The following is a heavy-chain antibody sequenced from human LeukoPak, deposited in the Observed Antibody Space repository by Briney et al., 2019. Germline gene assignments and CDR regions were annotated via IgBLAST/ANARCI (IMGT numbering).Heavy chain of an antibody. CDR1: GYTITDYY. Sequence: ASVKVSCKASGYTITDYYLHWVRQAPGQGLEWMGWIIPNTGGTNYAQKFQDWVTMSSDTSISTAYMELSSLRSDDAAVYYCARGSPSYAQWHFDLWGRGTLVTVSS. CDR2: IIPNTGGT. J-gene: IGHJ2*01. V-gene: IGHV1-2*04. CDR3: ARGSPSYAQWHFDL. D-gene: IGHD2/OR15-2a*01.